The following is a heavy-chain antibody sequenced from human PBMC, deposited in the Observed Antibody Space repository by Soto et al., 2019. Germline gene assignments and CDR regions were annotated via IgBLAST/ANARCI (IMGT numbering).Heavy chain of an antibody. J-gene: IGHJ5*02. CDR2: IWYDGSNK. CDR3: ARDNSPIRLLWGWFDP. D-gene: IGHD7-27*01. V-gene: IGHV3-33*01. CDR1: GFTFSSYG. Sequence: XESLRLSCAASGFTFSSYGMHGVRQAPGKGLEWVAVIWYDGSNKYYADSVKGRFTISRDNSKNTLYLQMNSLRAEDTAVYYCARDNSPIRLLWGWFDPWGQGTLVTVSS.